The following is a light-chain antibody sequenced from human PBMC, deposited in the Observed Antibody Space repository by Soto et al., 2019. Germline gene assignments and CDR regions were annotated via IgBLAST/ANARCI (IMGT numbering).Light chain of an antibody. CDR3: QSYDSSLSVV. CDR1: SSNIGAGYD. CDR2: GNS. Sequence: QSVLTQPPSVSGAPGQRVTISCNGSSSNIGAGYDVHWYQQLPGTAPKLLMYGNSNRPSGVPDRFSGSKSGTSASLAITKLQAEDEADYYCQSYDSSLSVVFGGGTKVTVL. V-gene: IGLV1-40*01. J-gene: IGLJ2*01.